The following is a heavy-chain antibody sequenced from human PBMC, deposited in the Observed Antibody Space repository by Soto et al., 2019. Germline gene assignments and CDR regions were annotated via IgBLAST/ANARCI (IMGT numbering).Heavy chain of an antibody. CDR3: ARAGGSLSLMSV. D-gene: IGHD3-16*02. CDR1: GYTFTSYD. Sequence: ASVKVSCKASGYTFTSYDMHWVRQAPGQELEWMGIINPSSGSTSYAQKFQGRVTMTRNTSTSTAYMELSSLRSEDTAVYFCARAGGSLSLMSVWGQGTTVTGS. V-gene: IGHV1-46*01. J-gene: IGHJ6*02. CDR2: INPSSGST.